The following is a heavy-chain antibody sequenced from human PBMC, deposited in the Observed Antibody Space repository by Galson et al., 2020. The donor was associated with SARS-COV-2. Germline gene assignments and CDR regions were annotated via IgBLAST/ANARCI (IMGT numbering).Heavy chain of an antibody. CDR2: IYYSGST. V-gene: IGHV4-31*03. CDR3: ARGIDGIDGAFDI. J-gene: IGHJ3*02. D-gene: IGHD3-3*02. Sequence: SETLSLTCTVSGGSISSGGYYWSWIRQHPGKGLEWIGYIYYSGSTYYNPSLKSRVTISVDTSKKQFSLKLSSVTAADTAVYYCARGIDGIDGAFDIWGQGTMVTVSS. CDR1: GGSISSGGYY.